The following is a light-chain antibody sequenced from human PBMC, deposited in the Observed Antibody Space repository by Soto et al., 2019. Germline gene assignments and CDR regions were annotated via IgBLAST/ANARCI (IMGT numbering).Light chain of an antibody. CDR2: DDN. CDR3: GSWDSSLSDYV. V-gene: IGLV1-51*01. J-gene: IGLJ1*01. Sequence: QSVLTQPPSVSAAPGQNVTISCSGSSSNIGGNSVSWYQQLPGTAPKLLIYDDNKRPSGIPDRFSGSKSGTSATLGITGFQTGDEADYYCGSWDSSLSDYVFGNGKKVTVL. CDR1: SSNIGGNS.